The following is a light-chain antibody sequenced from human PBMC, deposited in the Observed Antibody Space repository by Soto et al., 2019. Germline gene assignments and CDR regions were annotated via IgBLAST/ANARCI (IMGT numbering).Light chain of an antibody. J-gene: IGLJ1*01. Sequence: QAVLSEPACVYGSPGPSIAIFCTGTRSYVGGYNYVSWDQQHPGKAPKLMVYDVSNRPSGVSNRFSGSKSGNTASLTISGLQAEDEADYYCSSYTSSSTYVFGTGTKVTVL. CDR1: RSYVGGYNY. CDR2: DVS. CDR3: SSYTSSSTYV. V-gene: IGLV2-14*01.